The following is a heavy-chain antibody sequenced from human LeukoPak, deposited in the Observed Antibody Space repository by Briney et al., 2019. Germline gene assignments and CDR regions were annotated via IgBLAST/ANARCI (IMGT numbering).Heavy chain of an antibody. CDR2: INHSGST. V-gene: IGHV4-34*01. J-gene: IGHJ4*02. CDR1: GGSFSGYY. CDR3: ARQRVVTATAGRYYFDY. Sequence: PSETLSLTCAVYGGSFSGYYWSWIRQPPGKGLEWIGEINHSGSTNYNPSLKSRVTISVDTSKNQFSLKLISVTAADTAVYYCARQRVVTATAGRYYFDYWGQGTLVTVSS. D-gene: IGHD2-21*02.